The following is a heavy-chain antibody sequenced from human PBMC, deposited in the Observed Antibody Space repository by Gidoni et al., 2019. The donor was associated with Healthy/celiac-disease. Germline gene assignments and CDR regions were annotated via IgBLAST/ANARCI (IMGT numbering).Heavy chain of an antibody. D-gene: IGHD6-6*01. V-gene: IGHV1-8*01. J-gene: IGHJ4*02. Sequence: QVQLVQSGAEVKKPGASVKVSCKASGYTFTSYDINGVRQATGQGLEWRGWMNPNSGNTGYAQKFQGRVTMTRNTSISTAYMELSSLRSEDTAVYYCARDWTYSSSRPQRVYYYWGQGTLVTVSS. CDR1: GYTFTSYD. CDR3: ARDWTYSSSRPQRVYYY. CDR2: MNPNSGNT.